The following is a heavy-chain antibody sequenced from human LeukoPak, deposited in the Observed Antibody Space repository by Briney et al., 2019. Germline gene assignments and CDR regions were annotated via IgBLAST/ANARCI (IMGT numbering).Heavy chain of an antibody. CDR1: GFTFSSYS. CDR2: ISSSSSYI. Sequence: SGGSLRLSCAASGFTFSSYSMNWVRQAPGKGLEWVSSISSSSSYIYYADSVKGRFTISRDNSKNTLYLQMNSLRAEDTAVYYCARDQVAASSPLYYYYYMDVWGKGTTVTVSS. CDR3: ARDQVAASSPLYYYYYMDV. V-gene: IGHV3-21*01. J-gene: IGHJ6*03. D-gene: IGHD6-25*01.